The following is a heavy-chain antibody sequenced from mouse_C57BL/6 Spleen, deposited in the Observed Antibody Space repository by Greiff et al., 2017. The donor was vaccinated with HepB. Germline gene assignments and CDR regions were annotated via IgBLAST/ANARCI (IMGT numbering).Heavy chain of an antibody. CDR2: ISDGGSYT. CDR1: GFTFSSYA. V-gene: IGHV5-4*01. Sequence: EVKLVESGGGLVKPGGSLKLSCAASGFTFSSYAMSWVRQTPEKRLKWVATISDGGSYTYYPDNVKGRFTISRDNAKNNLYLQMSHLKSEDTAMYYCAREDYGYDGFAYWGQGTLVTVSA. J-gene: IGHJ3*01. D-gene: IGHD2-2*01. CDR3: AREDYGYDGFAY.